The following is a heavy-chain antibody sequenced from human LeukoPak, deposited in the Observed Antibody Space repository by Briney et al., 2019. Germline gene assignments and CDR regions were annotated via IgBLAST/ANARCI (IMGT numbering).Heavy chain of an antibody. CDR2: IYYGGNN. V-gene: IGHV4-30-4*07. Sequence: SETLSLTCAVSGGSIRSGVHSWSWLRQPPGKGLEWIGYIYYGGNNYYNPSLKSRLSISLDTHKNQFSLKLSSVTAADTAVYYCARGDYGDYHDAFDIWGQGTMVTVSS. CDR1: GGSIRSGVHS. J-gene: IGHJ3*02. CDR3: ARGDYGDYHDAFDI. D-gene: IGHD4-17*01.